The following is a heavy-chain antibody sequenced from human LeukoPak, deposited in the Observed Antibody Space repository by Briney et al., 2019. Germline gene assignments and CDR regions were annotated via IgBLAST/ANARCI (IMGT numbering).Heavy chain of an antibody. V-gene: IGHV3-23*01. CDR1: GFTFSRHA. D-gene: IGHD7-27*01. CDR2: ISGSGADT. Sequence: GGSLRLSCAASGFTFSRHAMIWVRQAPGKGLEWVSAISGSGADTYYADSVKGRFTTFRDNSKNTVYLRMNSLRAEDTAIYYCAKDPWGSRGYFDYWGQGTLATVSS. CDR3: AKDPWGSRGYFDY. J-gene: IGHJ4*02.